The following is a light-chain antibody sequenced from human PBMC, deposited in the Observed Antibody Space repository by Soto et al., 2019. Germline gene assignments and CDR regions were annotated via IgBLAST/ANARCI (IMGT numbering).Light chain of an antibody. CDR2: GAS. Sequence: EIVMTQSPVTLSVSPGERATLSCRASQTVSHNLAWYQRKPGQAPRLLIYGASTRATGVPARFSGSGSGTEFTLTISSLQSEDSAVYYCQQYTNWPLTLGQGTRLYIK. V-gene: IGKV3-15*01. CDR1: QTVSHN. J-gene: IGKJ5*01. CDR3: QQYTNWPLT.